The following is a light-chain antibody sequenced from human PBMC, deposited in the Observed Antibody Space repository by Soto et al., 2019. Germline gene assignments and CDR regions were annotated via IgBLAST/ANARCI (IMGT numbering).Light chain of an antibody. J-gene: IGLJ1*01. CDR1: GSDVGFYSY. CDR2: EVT. CDR3: SSYAGTNNQHV. Sequence: HSALTQPPYASGSPGQSVTISCTGSGSDVGFYSYVSWYQQHPGKVPKLLIYEVTKRPSGVPDRFSGSKSGNTASLTVSGLQAEDEADYYCSSYAGTNNQHVFGTGTKVTVL. V-gene: IGLV2-8*01.